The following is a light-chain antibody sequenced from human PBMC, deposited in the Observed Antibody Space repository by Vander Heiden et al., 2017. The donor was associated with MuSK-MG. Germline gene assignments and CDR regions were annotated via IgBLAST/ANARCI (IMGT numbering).Light chain of an antibody. CDR3: AAGDDSRSGLV. Sequence: SVLTQPPSASGTPGQRVTISCSGSSSNIGSNYVYWYQQLPGTAPNLLIYRNNQRRSGVPDRFSGSKSGTSASLAISGLRAEDEADYYCAAGDDSRSGLVFGTGTKVTVL. CDR2: RNN. CDR1: SSNIGSNY. V-gene: IGLV1-47*01. J-gene: IGLJ1*01.